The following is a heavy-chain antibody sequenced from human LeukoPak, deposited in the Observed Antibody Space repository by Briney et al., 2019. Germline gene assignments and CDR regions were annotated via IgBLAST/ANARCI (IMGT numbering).Heavy chain of an antibody. J-gene: IGHJ4*02. V-gene: IGHV4-4*07. CDR1: GDSISNHH. CDR2: IHRSGST. CDR3: ARRDTSTGWSFDS. Sequence: SETLSLTCTVSGDSISNHHWTWIRQPAGKGLEWIGQIHRSGSTKSNPPLESRVTMSIDTPENQVFLTIRSVTAADTAIYYCARRDTSTGWSFDSWGQGTLVTVSS. D-gene: IGHD6-19*01.